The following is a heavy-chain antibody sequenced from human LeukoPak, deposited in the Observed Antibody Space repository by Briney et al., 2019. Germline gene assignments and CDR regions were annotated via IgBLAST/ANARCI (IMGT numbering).Heavy chain of an antibody. J-gene: IGHJ5*02. V-gene: IGHV3-11*04. D-gene: IGHD6-6*01. CDR1: GFTFSDYY. CDR2: ISSSGSTI. Sequence: GGSLRLSCAASGFTFSDYYMSWIRQAPGKGLEWVSYISSSGSTIYYADSVKGRFTISRDNAKNSLYLQMNSLRAEDTAVYYCARFSSSGLSWFDPWGQGTLVTVSS. CDR3: ARFSSSGLSWFDP.